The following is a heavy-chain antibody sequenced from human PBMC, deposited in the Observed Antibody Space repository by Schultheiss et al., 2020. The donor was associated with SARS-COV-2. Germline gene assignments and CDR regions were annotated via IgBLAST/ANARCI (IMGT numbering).Heavy chain of an antibody. CDR1: GGSVSSSHYY. CDR3: ARRRGFTYGSPDFDY. CDR2: IYSSGNP. D-gene: IGHD5-18*01. V-gene: IGHV4-39*01. Sequence: SETLSLTCTVSGGSVSSSHYYWGWIRQPPGKGLEWIGSIYSSGNPYYKPSLKSRVTISVDTSTNQLSLQLRSVTASDTAVYYCARRRGFTYGSPDFDYWGQGTLVTVSS. J-gene: IGHJ4*02.